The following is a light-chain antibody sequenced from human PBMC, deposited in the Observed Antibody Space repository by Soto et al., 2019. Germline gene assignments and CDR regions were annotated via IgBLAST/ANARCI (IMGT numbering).Light chain of an antibody. CDR1: QTISSW. CDR2: AAS. V-gene: IGKV1-39*01. Sequence: DIQMTQSPSTLSGSVGDRVTITCRASQTISSWLAWYQQKPGKAPKLLIYAASSLQSGVPSRFSGSGSGTDFTLTISSLQPEDFATYYCQQSYSRVTFGQGTKVDIK. CDR3: QQSYSRVT. J-gene: IGKJ1*01.